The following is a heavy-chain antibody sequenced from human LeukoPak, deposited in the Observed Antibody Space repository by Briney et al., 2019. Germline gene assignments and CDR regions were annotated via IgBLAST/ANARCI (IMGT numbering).Heavy chain of an antibody. J-gene: IGHJ4*02. CDR3: ARVGQTTALGDY. V-gene: IGHV4-38-2*02. Sequence: PSGTLSLTCTVSGYSISSGYYWGWIRQPPGKGLEWIGSIYHSGSTYYNPSLKSRVTISVDTSKNQFSLKLSSVTAADTAVYYCARVGQTTALGDYWGQGTLVTVSS. CDR2: IYHSGST. D-gene: IGHD4-17*01. CDR1: GYSISSGYY.